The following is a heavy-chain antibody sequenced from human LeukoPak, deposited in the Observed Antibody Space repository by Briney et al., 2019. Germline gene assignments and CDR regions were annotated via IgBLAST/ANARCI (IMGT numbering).Heavy chain of an antibody. CDR3: AKGYGSGSSRYYFDY. CDR1: GFTFSSYA. D-gene: IGHD3-10*01. V-gene: IGHV3-23*01. Sequence: QPGGSLRLSCAASGFTFSSYAMSWVRQAPGKGLEWVSTISGSGGSTYYADSVKGRFTISRDNSKSTLYLQMNSLRAEDTAVYYCAKGYGSGSSRYYFDYWGQGTLVTVSS. CDR2: ISGSGGST. J-gene: IGHJ4*02.